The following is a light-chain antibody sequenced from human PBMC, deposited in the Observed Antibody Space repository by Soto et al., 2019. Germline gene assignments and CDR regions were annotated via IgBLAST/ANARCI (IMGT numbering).Light chain of an antibody. Sequence: DIQMTQSPSSLSASVGDRVTITCRATQGISNYLAWYQQKPGKVPKLLIFAASSLQSGVPSRFSGSGSETDFTLTISSLQREDGATYYCQKYNSAPWTFGQGTKVEIK. CDR1: QGISNY. V-gene: IGKV1-27*01. CDR2: AAS. CDR3: QKYNSAPWT. J-gene: IGKJ1*01.